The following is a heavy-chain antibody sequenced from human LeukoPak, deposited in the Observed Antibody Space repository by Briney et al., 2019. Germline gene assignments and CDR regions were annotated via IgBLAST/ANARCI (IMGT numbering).Heavy chain of an antibody. V-gene: IGHV4-34*01. CDR2: INHSGST. CDR3: ASGMGTVVVRFDY. J-gene: IGHJ4*02. D-gene: IGHD4-23*01. Sequence: SETLSLTCAVYGGSFSGYYWSWIRQPPGKGLEWIGEINHSGSTNYNPSLKSRVTISVDTSKNQFSLKLSSVTAADTAVYYFASGMGTVVVRFDYWGQGTLVTVSS. CDR1: GGSFSGYY.